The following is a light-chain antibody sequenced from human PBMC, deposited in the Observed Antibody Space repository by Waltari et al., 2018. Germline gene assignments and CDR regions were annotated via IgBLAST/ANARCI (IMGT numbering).Light chain of an antibody. J-gene: IGKJ4*01. Sequence: EIVLTQSPATLSLSPWERATLSCRASQSVSSYLAWYQQKHGQAPRLLIYDASNRATGIPARFSGSGSGTDFTLTISSLEPEDFAVYYCQQRSNWPPLTFGGGTKVEIK. CDR1: QSVSSY. CDR3: QQRSNWPPLT. CDR2: DAS. V-gene: IGKV3-11*01.